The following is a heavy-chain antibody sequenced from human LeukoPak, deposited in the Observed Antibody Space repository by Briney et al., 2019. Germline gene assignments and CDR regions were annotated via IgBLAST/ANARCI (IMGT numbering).Heavy chain of an antibody. CDR1: GFSFSNYG. D-gene: IGHD4-23*01. CDR3: AKRTGGPCTY. Sequence: GGSLRLSCAASGFSFSNYGMNWVRRAPGEGLEWLSYISSSSSSIYYADSVKGRFTISRDNAKNSLYLQMNSLRAEDTAVYYCAKRTGGPCTYWGQGTLVTVSS. V-gene: IGHV3-48*01. J-gene: IGHJ4*02. CDR2: ISSSSSSI.